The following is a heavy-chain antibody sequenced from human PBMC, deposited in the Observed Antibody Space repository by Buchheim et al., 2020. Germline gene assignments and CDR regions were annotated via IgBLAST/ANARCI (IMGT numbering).Heavy chain of an antibody. J-gene: IGHJ4*02. CDR3: ARVLTSYYYDGSGLLGEFDY. CDR1: GFTFSSYA. Sequence: QVQLVESGGGVVQPGRSLRLSCAASGFTFSSYAMHWVRQAPGKGLEWVAVISYDGSNKYYADSVKGRFTISRDNSKNTLYLQMNSLRAEDTAVYYCARVLTSYYYDGSGLLGEFDYWGQGTL. CDR2: ISYDGSNK. V-gene: IGHV3-30*04. D-gene: IGHD3-22*01.